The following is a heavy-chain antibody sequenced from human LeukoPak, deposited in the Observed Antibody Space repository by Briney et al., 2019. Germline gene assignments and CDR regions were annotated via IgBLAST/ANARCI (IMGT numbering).Heavy chain of an antibody. CDR1: GGTFSSYA. Sequence: SVKVSCKASGGTFSSYAISWVRQAPGQGLEWMGGIIPIFGTANYAQKFQGRVTITTDESTSTAYMELSSLRSEDTAVYYCASRVRLEPNGFDYWGQGTLVTVSS. CDR2: IIPIFGTA. D-gene: IGHD1-1*01. CDR3: ASRVRLEPNGFDY. J-gene: IGHJ4*02. V-gene: IGHV1-69*05.